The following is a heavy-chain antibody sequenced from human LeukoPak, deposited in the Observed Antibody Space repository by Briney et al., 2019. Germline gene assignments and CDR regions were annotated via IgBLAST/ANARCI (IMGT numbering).Heavy chain of an antibody. Sequence: SETLSLTCAVYGGSFSSYYWSWIRQPPGKGLEWIGEINHSGSTNYNPSLKSRVTISVDTSKNQLSLKLSSVTAADTAVYYCARSRGVSSGWTLDNWFDPWGQGTLVTVSS. V-gene: IGHV4-34*01. J-gene: IGHJ5*02. CDR1: GGSFSSYY. CDR2: INHSGST. D-gene: IGHD6-19*01. CDR3: ARSRGVSSGWTLDNWFDP.